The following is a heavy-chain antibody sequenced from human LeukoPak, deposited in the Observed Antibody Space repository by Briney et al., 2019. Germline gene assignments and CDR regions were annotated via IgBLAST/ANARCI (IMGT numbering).Heavy chain of an antibody. CDR2: ISSSSSYI. CDR1: GFTFSSYS. CDR3: AKKYSSGWFPFDY. V-gene: IGHV3-21*04. J-gene: IGHJ4*02. Sequence: GGSLRLSCAASGFTFSSYSMNWVRQAPGKGLEWVSSISSSSSYIYYADSVKGRFTISRDNAKNSLYLQMNSLRAEDTAVYYCAKKYSSGWFPFDYWGQGTLVTVSS. D-gene: IGHD6-19*01.